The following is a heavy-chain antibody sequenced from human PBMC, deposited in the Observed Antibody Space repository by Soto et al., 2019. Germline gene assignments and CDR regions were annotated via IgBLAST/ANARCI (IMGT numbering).Heavy chain of an antibody. CDR2: IWYDGSNE. CDR1: GFTFSSHG. J-gene: IGHJ4*02. CDR3: ARDYSSTGYGLVH. D-gene: IGHD6-25*01. V-gene: IGHV3-33*01. Sequence: GGSLRLSCAASGFTFSSHGMHWVRQAPGKGLEWVAVIWYDGSNEYYADSVKGRYTISRDNSKNTLYLQMSSLRVEDTAIYYCARDYSSTGYGLVHWGQGALVTVSS.